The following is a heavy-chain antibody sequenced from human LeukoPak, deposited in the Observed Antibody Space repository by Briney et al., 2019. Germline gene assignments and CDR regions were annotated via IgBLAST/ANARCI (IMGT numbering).Heavy chain of an antibody. Sequence: PGGSLRLSCAASGFTFSNYWMSWVRQAPGKGLEWVANINQDGSEKYYVDSVKGRFTISRDNAKNSLFLQMNSLRAEDTAVYYCAREYSRPNWFDPWGQGTLVTVSS. V-gene: IGHV3-7*01. CDR2: INQDGSEK. CDR1: GFTFSNYW. CDR3: AREYSRPNWFDP. J-gene: IGHJ5*02. D-gene: IGHD6-13*01.